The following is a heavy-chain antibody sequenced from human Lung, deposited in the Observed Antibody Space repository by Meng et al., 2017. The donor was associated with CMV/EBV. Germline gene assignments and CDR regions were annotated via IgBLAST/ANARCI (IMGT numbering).Heavy chain of an antibody. CDR1: GYTFTGDY. CDR3: AKEESGYYDALDI. CDR2: IDPKSGDT. D-gene: IGHD3-3*01. V-gene: IGHV1-2*02. Sequence: ASVXVSXKASGYTFTGDYLHWVRQAPGQGLEWMASIDPKSGDTKFAQKFQGRVTMTRDTSISTLYMQLSTLRSDDTAVYYCAKEESGYYDALDIWGQGKRV. J-gene: IGHJ3*02.